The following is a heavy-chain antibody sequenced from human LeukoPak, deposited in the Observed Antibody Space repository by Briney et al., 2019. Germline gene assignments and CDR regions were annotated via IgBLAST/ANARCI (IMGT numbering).Heavy chain of an antibody. J-gene: IGHJ4*02. V-gene: IGHV3-15*01. D-gene: IGHD3-3*01. CDR1: GFTFSSYW. CDR2: IKSKTDGGTT. CDR3: TTVFPAHYDFWSGYSHVIDDY. Sequence: GGSLRLSCAASGFTFSSYWMSWVRQAPGKGLEWVGRIKSKTDGGTTDYAAPVKGRFTISRDDSKNTLYLQMNSLKTEDTAVYYCTTVFPAHYDFWSGYSHVIDDYWGQGTLVTVSS.